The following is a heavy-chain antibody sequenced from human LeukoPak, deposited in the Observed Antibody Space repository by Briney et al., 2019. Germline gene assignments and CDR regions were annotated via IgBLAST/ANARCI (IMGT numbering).Heavy chain of an antibody. D-gene: IGHD2-21*02. V-gene: IGHV4-39*01. CDR1: GGSISSSSYY. J-gene: IGHJ4*02. CDR2: IYYSGST. CDR3: ARGGGSDCWDY. Sequence: KPSETLSLTCTVSGGSISSSSYYWGWIRQPPGKGLEWIGSIYYSGSTYYNPSLKSRVTISVDTSKNQFSLKLSSVTAADTAVYYCARGGGSDCWDYWGQGTLVTVSS.